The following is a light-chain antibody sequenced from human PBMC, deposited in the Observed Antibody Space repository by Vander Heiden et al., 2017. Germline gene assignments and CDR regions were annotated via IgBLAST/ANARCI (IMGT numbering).Light chain of an antibody. CDR3: QQRSNWPPLT. J-gene: IGKJ4*01. CDR2: DAS. Sequence: EIVLTQSPATLSLSPGERATLSCRASQSVSSYLAWYQQKPGQTPRLLIYDASTRAIGIPARFSGSGSGTDFTLTISSLEPEDFAVYYCQQRSNWPPLTFGGGTKVEIK. CDR1: QSVSSY. V-gene: IGKV3-11*01.